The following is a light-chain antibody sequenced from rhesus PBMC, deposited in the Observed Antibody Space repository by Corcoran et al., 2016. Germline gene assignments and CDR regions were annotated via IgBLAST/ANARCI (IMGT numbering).Light chain of an antibody. CDR3: LQHNSYPFT. CDR2: EAS. J-gene: IGKJ3*01. CDR1: QGISSY. Sequence: DIQMTQSPSSLSASVGDTVTITCRASQGISSYLNWFQQKTGKAPKLLIYEASSLECGVPSRFSGSGSGTDFTLTISSLLPEDFAAYYCLQHNSYPFTFGPGTKLNIK. V-gene: IGKV1-28*03.